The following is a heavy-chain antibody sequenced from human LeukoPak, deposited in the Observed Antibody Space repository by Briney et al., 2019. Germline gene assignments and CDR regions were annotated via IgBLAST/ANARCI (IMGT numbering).Heavy chain of an antibody. CDR1: GGSISSSSYY. J-gene: IGHJ4*02. V-gene: IGHV4-39*07. Sequence: PSETLSLTCTVSGGSISSSSYYWGWIRQPPGKGLEWIGSIYYSGSTYYNPSLKSRVTISVDTSKNQFSLKLSSVTAADTAVYYCARNWNYVVNYWGQGTLVTVSS. D-gene: IGHD1-7*01. CDR2: IYYSGST. CDR3: ARNWNYVVNY.